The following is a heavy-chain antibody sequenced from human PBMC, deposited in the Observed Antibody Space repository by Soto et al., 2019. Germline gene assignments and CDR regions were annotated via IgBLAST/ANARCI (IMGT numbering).Heavy chain of an antibody. CDR2: ISRSSSAM. V-gene: IGHV3-48*01. Sequence: PGGSLRLSCAASGFTFSSYSMNWVRQAPGKGLEWVSYISRSSSAMYYADSVKGRFTISRDNAKNSLFLQMNSLRAEDTALYYCARDETGHDPAGATAYWGQGALVTVSS. J-gene: IGHJ4*02. CDR1: GFTFSSYS. CDR3: ARDETGHDPAGATAY. D-gene: IGHD5-12*01.